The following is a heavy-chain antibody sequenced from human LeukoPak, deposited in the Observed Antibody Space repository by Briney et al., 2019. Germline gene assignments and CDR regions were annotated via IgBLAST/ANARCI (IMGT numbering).Heavy chain of an antibody. CDR3: ARDAALTYYYGSGSYPHY. D-gene: IGHD3-10*01. CDR1: GYTFTGYY. J-gene: IGHJ4*02. V-gene: IGHV1-2*04. Sequence: ASVKVSCKASGYTFTGYYMHWVRQAPGQGLEWMGWINPNSGGTNYAQKFQGWVTMTRDASISTAYMELSRLRSDDTAVYYCARDAALTYYYGSGSYPHYWGQGTLVTVSS. CDR2: INPNSGGT.